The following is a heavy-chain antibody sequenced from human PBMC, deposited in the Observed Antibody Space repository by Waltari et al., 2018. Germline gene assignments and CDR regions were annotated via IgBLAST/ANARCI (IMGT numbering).Heavy chain of an antibody. V-gene: IGHV3-53*02. CDR2: IYSGGST. J-gene: IGHJ3*02. CDR1: GFTVSSNY. Sequence: EVQLVETGGGLIQPGGSLRLSCAASGFTVSSNYMSWVRQAPGKGLEWVSVIYSGGSTYYADSVKGRFTISRDNSKNTLYLQMNSPRAEDTAVYYCARERSSRAFDIWGQGTMVTVSS. CDR3: ARERSSRAFDI.